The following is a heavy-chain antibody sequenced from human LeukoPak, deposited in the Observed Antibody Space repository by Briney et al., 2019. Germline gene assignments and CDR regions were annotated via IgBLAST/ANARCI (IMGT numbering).Heavy chain of an antibody. D-gene: IGHD2-8*01. CDR3: ARGTAGPGVNFDY. CDR1: GGSFSGYY. J-gene: IGHJ4*02. Sequence: NPSETLSLTCAVYGGSFSGYYWSWIRQPPGKGLEWIGEINHSGSTNYNLSLKSRVTISVDTSKNQFSLKLSSVTAADTAVYYCARGTAGPGVNFDYWGQGTLVTVSS. V-gene: IGHV4-34*01. CDR2: INHSGST.